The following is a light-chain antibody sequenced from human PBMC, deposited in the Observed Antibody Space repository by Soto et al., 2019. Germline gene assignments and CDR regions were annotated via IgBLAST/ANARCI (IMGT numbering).Light chain of an antibody. V-gene: IGLV2-8*01. Sequence: QSVVTQPPSASGFPGQSVTISCTGTSGDVGGYDYVSWYQQHPGKAPKLMIYEVTKRPLGVPDRFSGSKSGNTASLTVSGLQAEDEADYYCSSYAGSDNPYVFGTGTKVTAL. CDR2: EVT. CDR3: SSYAGSDNPYV. J-gene: IGLJ1*01. CDR1: SGDVGGYDY.